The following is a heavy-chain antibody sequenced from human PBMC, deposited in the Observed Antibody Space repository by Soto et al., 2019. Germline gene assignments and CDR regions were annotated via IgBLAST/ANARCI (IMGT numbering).Heavy chain of an antibody. D-gene: IGHD1-26*01. CDR1: GFXXXXYW. CDR2: INTAGTTT. Sequence: EVQLVESGGDLVXPGGSLXLSCAASGFXXXXYWMHWVRQAPGKGLVWVSRINTAGTTTAYADSVKGRFTISRDNAKNTLYLQMNSLRAEDTAVYYCARVPTGSYGVWNSWGQGTLVTVSS. CDR3: ARVPTGSYGVWNS. V-gene: IGHV3-74*01. J-gene: IGHJ4*02.